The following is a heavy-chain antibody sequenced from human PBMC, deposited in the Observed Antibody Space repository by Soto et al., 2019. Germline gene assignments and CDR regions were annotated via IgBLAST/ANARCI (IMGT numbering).Heavy chain of an antibody. CDR1: GFSFSNSA. Sequence: EVQLLESGGGLVQPGGSLRLSCAVSGFSFSNSAMTWVRQAPGKGLEWVSGISGSGDITYITDAVKGRFAISRDTSKKGVYLQMRSLRAENPAVYYCAKVHQWVLRYPDCFFDYWGQGTLVTVSS. D-gene: IGHD3-22*01. J-gene: IGHJ4*02. CDR3: AKVHQWVLRYPDCFFDY. V-gene: IGHV3-23*01. CDR2: ISGSGDIT.